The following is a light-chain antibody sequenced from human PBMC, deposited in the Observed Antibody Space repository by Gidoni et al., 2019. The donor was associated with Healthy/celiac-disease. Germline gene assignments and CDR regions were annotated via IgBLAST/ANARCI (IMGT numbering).Light chain of an antibody. Sequence: QSALTQPASVSGSPGQSITISCTGTSSDVGNYNLVSWYQQHPGKAPKLMIYEVSKRPSGVSNRFSGSKSGNTASLTISGLQAEDEADYYCCSYAGSSWVFGGGTKLTVL. CDR3: CSYAGSSWV. CDR1: SSDVGNYNL. CDR2: EVS. J-gene: IGLJ3*02. V-gene: IGLV2-23*02.